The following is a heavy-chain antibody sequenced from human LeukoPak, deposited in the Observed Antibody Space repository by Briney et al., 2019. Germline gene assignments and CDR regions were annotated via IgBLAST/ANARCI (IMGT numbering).Heavy chain of an antibody. CDR1: GFTFSSYA. Sequence: PGGSLRLSCAASGFTFSSYAMSWVRQAPGKGLEWVSAISGSGGSTYYADSVKGRFTISRDNAKNSLYLQMNSLRAEDTAVYYCARRVEEWQLDYWGQGTLVTVSS. CDR2: ISGSGGST. CDR3: ARRVEEWQLDY. D-gene: IGHD3-3*01. V-gene: IGHV3-23*01. J-gene: IGHJ4*02.